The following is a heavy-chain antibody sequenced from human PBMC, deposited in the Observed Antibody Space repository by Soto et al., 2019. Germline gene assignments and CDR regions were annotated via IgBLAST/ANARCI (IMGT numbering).Heavy chain of an antibody. V-gene: IGHV4-31*03. CDR3: AREAGYRSPGNCHSLLWFDP. J-gene: IGHJ5*02. D-gene: IGHD2-15*01. Sequence: LSLTCTVSGDSLSSGSYYWSWIRQHPGKGLEWIGYIYYSGSTFYNPSLKSRIIISVDTSKNQFSLKLTSVTAADTAVYYCAREAGYRSPGNCHSLLWFDPWGQGTLFTVSS. CDR2: IYYSGST. CDR1: GDSLSSGSYY.